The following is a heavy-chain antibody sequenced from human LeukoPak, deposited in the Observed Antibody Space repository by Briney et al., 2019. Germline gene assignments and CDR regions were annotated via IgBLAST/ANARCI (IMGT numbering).Heavy chain of an antibody. CDR1: GGSISSSSYY. CDR2: IYYSGST. V-gene: IGHV4-39*02. CDR3: AREGGITTNFDY. Sequence: PSETLSLTCTVSGGSISSSSYYWGWIRQTPGKGLEWIGSIYYSGSTFYSPSLKSRVTISVDTSKNQFSLKLSSVTAADTAVYYCAREGGITTNFDYWGQGTLVTVSS. J-gene: IGHJ4*02. D-gene: IGHD4-11*01.